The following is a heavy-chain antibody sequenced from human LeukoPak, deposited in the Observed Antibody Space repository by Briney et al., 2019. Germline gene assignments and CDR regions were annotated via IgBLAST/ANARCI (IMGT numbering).Heavy chain of an antibody. V-gene: IGHV4-4*07. CDR2: IYTSGST. CDR3: ARGYSYGPGYFQH. D-gene: IGHD5-18*01. Sequence: SETLSLTCAVSGGSISDYYWSWIRQPAGKGLEWIGRIYTSGSTNYNPSLKSRVTISVDTSKNQFSLKLSSVTAADTAVYYCARGYSYGPGYFQHRGQGTLVTVSS. J-gene: IGHJ1*01. CDR1: GGSISDYY.